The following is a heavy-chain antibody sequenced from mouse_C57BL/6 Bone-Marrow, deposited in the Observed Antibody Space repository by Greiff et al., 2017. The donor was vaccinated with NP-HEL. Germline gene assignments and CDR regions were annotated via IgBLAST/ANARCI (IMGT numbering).Heavy chain of an antibody. Sequence: QLQQPGAELVKPGASVKLSCKASGYTFTSYWMQWVKQRPGQGLEWIGEIDPSDSYTNYNQKFKGKATLTVDTSSSTAYMQLSSLTSEDSAVYYCARDSSSGFFAYWGQGTLVTVSA. J-gene: IGHJ3*01. CDR2: IDPSDSYT. CDR1: GYTFTSYW. CDR3: ARDSSSGFFAY. V-gene: IGHV1-50*01. D-gene: IGHD3-2*02.